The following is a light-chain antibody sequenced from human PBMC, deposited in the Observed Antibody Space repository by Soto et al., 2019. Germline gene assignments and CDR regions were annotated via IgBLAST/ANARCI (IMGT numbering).Light chain of an antibody. J-gene: IGKJ1*01. V-gene: IGKV3-20*01. CDR3: QKYGDSPPT. CDR2: GTS. CDR1: QSVSSDS. Sequence: EIVLTQSPGTLSLSPGESATLSCRASQSVSSDSLAWYRRNPGQPPSLLIYGTSTRATDIPRRFSGSGSGTDFTLTITRLEPEDFAAYFCQKYGDSPPTFGQGTKVEVK.